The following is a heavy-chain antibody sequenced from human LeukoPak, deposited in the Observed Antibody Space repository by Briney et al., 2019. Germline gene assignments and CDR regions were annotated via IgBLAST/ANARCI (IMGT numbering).Heavy chain of an antibody. D-gene: IGHD2-2*01. J-gene: IGHJ6*03. V-gene: IGHV3-48*04. Sequence: PGGSLRLSCAASGFTFSSYAMSWVRQAPGKGLEWVSYISSSGSTIYYADSVKGRFTISRDNAKNSLYLQMNSLRAEDTAVYYCARLGYCSSTSCYFWNDYYYMDVWGKGTTVTISS. CDR3: ARLGYCSSTSCYFWNDYYYMDV. CDR1: GFTFSSYA. CDR2: ISSSGSTI.